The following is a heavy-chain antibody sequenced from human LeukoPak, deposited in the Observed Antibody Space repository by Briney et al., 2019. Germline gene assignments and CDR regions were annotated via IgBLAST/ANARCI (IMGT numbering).Heavy chain of an antibody. D-gene: IGHD3-9*01. CDR1: GYTFTGYY. CDR3: ASEYFEEGGDAFDI. Sequence: ASVKVSCKASGYTFTGYYMHWVRQAPGQGLEWMGWINPNSGGTNYAQKFQGRATMTRDTSISTAYMELSRLRSDDTAVYYCASEYFEEGGDAFDIWGQGTMVTVSS. CDR2: INPNSGGT. V-gene: IGHV1-2*02. J-gene: IGHJ3*02.